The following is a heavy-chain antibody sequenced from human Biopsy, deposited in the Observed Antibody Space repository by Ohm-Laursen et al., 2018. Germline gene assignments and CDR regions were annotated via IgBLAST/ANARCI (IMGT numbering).Heavy chain of an antibody. Sequence: SSVKASCKPSGYTFTAYGISWVRQAPGQGLEWMGWISTYNDDTKSAQKFQGRVSMTTDTSTRTAYMELRCLRSGDTAIYFCARDPGYDFWSGSDPFDIWGQGTLVTVS. J-gene: IGHJ3*02. V-gene: IGHV1-18*04. CDR3: ARDPGYDFWSGSDPFDI. CDR2: ISTYNDDT. D-gene: IGHD3-3*01. CDR1: GYTFTAYG.